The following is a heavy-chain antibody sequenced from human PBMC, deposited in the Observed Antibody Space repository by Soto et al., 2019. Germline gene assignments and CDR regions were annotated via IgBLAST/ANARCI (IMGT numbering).Heavy chain of an antibody. V-gene: IGHV3-74*01. D-gene: IGHD5-18*01. CDR1: GFIFSDFY. CDR2: INGDGSTT. Sequence: VGSLRLSCAASGFIFSDFYMSWIRQAPGKGLVWVSRINGDGSTTTYADSVKGRFTISRDSAKNTLFLQMDSLRAEDTAVYFCARVGYSYGYDYWGQGTLVTVSS. J-gene: IGHJ4*02. CDR3: ARVGYSYGYDY.